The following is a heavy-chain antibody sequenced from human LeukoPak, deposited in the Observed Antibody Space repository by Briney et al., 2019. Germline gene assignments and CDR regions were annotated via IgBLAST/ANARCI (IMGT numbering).Heavy chain of an antibody. V-gene: IGHV1-18*01. Sequence: GASVKVSCKASGHTFTSYGISWVRQAPGQGLEWMGWISAYNGNTNYAQKLQGRVTMTTDTSTSTAYMELRSLRSDDTAVYYCARDSPKIAARYFDYWGQGTLVTVSS. CDR2: ISAYNGNT. J-gene: IGHJ4*02. CDR3: ARDSPKIAARYFDY. CDR1: GHTFTSYG. D-gene: IGHD6-6*01.